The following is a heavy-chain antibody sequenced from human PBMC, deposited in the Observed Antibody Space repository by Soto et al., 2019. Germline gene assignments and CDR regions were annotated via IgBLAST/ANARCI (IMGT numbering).Heavy chain of an antibody. CDR2: IIPILGIA. D-gene: IGHD6-13*01. J-gene: IGHJ6*02. CDR1: GGTFSSYA. Sequence: SVKVSCKASGGTFSSYAISWVRQAPGQGLEWMGRIIPILGIANYAQKFQGRVTITADKSTSTAYMELSSLRSEDTAVYYCARGGNSSSWYSPAIYYYYYYGMDVWGQGTTVTVSS. CDR3: ARGGNSSSWYSPAIYYYYYYGMDV. V-gene: IGHV1-69*04.